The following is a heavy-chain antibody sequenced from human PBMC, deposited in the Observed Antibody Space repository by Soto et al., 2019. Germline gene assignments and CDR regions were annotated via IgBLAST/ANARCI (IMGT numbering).Heavy chain of an antibody. CDR3: ARWTVGATGIAY. V-gene: IGHV4-59*08. CDR1: GGSISSHY. D-gene: IGHD1-26*01. Sequence: QVQLQESGPGLVKPSETLSLNCTVSGGSISSHYWSWIRQPPGKGLEWIGYIYYSGSTNYIPSLKSRVTISVDTSKNQFSLKLSSVTAADTAVYYCARWTVGATGIAYWGQGTLVTVSS. J-gene: IGHJ4*02. CDR2: IYYSGST.